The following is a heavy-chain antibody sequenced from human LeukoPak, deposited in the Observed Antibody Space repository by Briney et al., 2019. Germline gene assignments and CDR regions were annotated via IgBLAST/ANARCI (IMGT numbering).Heavy chain of an antibody. J-gene: IGHJ6*03. Sequence: SVKVSFKASGGTFSSYAISWVRQAPGQGLEWVGGILPNFGTANYAQKFQGRVTITTDESTSTAYMELSSLRSEDTAVYYCAREVPADNYYYYYMDVWGKGTTVTVSS. CDR2: ILPNFGTA. D-gene: IGHD2-2*01. CDR1: GGTFSSYA. CDR3: AREVPADNYYYYYMDV. V-gene: IGHV1-69*05.